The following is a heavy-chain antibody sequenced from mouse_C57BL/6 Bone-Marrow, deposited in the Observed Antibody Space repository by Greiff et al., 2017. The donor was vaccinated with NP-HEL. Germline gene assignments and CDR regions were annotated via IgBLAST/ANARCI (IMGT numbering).Heavy chain of an antibody. CDR2: ISSGGSYT. CDR1: GFTFSSYG. D-gene: IGHD2-1*01. CDR3: ARRGIYYGNYVGYFDV. Sequence: EVQRVESGGDLVKPGGSLKLSCAASGFTFSSYGMSWVRQTPDKRLEWVATISSGGSYTYYPDRVKGRFTISRDNAKNALYLQMSSLKSEDTAMYYCARRGIYYGNYVGYFDVWGTGTTVTVSS. V-gene: IGHV5-6*01. J-gene: IGHJ1*03.